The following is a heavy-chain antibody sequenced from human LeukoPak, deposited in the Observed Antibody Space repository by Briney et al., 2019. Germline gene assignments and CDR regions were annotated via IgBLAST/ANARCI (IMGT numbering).Heavy chain of an antibody. V-gene: IGHV3-23*01. CDR3: AKGGAGYCSSTSCLYYFDY. J-gene: IGHJ4*02. CDR2: ISGSGGST. CDR1: GFTFSSYA. Sequence: GGSLRLSCAASGFTFSSYAMSWVRQAPGKGLEWVSGISGSGGSTYYADSVKGRFTISRDNSRNTPYLHMNRLRAEDTAVYYCAKGGAGYCSSTSCLYYFDYWGQGTLVTVST. D-gene: IGHD2-2*01.